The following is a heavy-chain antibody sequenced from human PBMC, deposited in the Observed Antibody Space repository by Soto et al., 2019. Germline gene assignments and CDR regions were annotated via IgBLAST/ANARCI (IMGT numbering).Heavy chain of an antibody. J-gene: IGHJ4*02. CDR2: IKEDGSEK. D-gene: IGHD3-3*02. Sequence: EVQLVESGGGLVQPGGSLRLSCAASGFTFSSSWMSWVRQAPGKGLEWVANIKEDGSEKYYLDSVKGRFTISRDNAKNSLFLQMNSLRVEDTAVYYCAGSGHLVYWGQGTLITVSS. V-gene: IGHV3-7*01. CDR3: AGSGHLVY. CDR1: GFTFSSSW.